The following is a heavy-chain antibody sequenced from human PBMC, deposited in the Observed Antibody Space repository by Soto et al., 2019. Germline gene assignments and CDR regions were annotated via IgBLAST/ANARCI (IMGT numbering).Heavy chain of an antibody. V-gene: IGHV3-30*18. CDR3: AKNVRGFLEWLFNY. CDR1: GFTFSSYG. Sequence: GGSLRLSCAASGFTFSSYGMHWVRQAPGKGLEWVAVISYDGSNKYYADSVKGRFTISRDNSKNTLYLQMNSLRAEDTAVYYCAKNVRGFLEWLFNYWGQGTLVTVSS. D-gene: IGHD3-3*01. J-gene: IGHJ4*02. CDR2: ISYDGSNK.